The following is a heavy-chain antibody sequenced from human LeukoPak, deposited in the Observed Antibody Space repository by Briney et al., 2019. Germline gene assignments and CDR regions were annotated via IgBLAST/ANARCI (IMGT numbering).Heavy chain of an antibody. CDR2: IYYSGST. J-gene: IGHJ6*04. Sequence: SETLSLTCTVSGGSISSYYWSWIRQPPGKGLEWIGYIYYSGSTNYNPSLKSRVTVSVDTSKNQFSLKLSSVTAADTAVYYCARTDIVVVPAAHRGSYGMDVWGKGTTVTASS. CDR3: ARTDIVVVPAAHRGSYGMDV. D-gene: IGHD2-2*01. V-gene: IGHV4-59*01. CDR1: GGSISSYY.